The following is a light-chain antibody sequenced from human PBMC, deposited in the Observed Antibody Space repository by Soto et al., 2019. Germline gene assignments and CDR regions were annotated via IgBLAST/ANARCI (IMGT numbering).Light chain of an antibody. CDR2: DAS. Sequence: EVVLTQSPDTLSLPPGERDTLSCRASQSSSSYLAWYQQKPGQAPRLLIYDASSRATGIPARFSGSGSGTDFTLTISSLEPEDVAVYYCQQLTDWPPQWTFGQGTKVEIK. V-gene: IGKV3-11*01. CDR1: QSSSSY. CDR3: QQLTDWPPQWT. J-gene: IGKJ1*01.